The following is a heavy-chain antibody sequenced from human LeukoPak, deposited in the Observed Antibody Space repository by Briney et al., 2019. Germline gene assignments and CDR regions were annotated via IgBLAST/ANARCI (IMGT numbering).Heavy chain of an antibody. D-gene: IGHD1-26*01. Sequence: PGGSLRLSCAASGFTFSSYSMNWVRQAPGKGLEWVSAISGSGGSTYYADSVKGRFTISRDNSKNTLYLQMNSLRAEDTAVYYCAKGLGGATSSYYFDYWGQGTLVTVSS. CDR3: AKGLGGATSSYYFDY. CDR2: ISGSGGST. CDR1: GFTFSSYS. V-gene: IGHV3-23*01. J-gene: IGHJ4*02.